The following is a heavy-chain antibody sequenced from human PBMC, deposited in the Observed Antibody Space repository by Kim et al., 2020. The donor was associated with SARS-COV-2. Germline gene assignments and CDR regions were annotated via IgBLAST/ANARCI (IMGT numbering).Heavy chain of an antibody. Sequence: GGSLRLSCAASGFTFSSYAMHWVRQAPGKGLEWVAVISYDGSNKYYADSVKGRFTISRDNSKNTLYLQMNSLRAEDTAVYYCARDVQDIVVVVAATGPDYWGQGTLVTVSS. V-gene: IGHV3-30*04. CDR1: GFTFSSYA. D-gene: IGHD2-15*01. CDR2: ISYDGSNK. CDR3: ARDVQDIVVVVAATGPDY. J-gene: IGHJ4*02.